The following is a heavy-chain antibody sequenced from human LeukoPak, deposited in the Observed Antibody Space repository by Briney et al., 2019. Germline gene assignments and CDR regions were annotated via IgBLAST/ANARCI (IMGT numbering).Heavy chain of an antibody. CDR3: ARVARDAFDI. D-gene: IGHD5-12*01. CDR2: IYYTGST. J-gene: IGHJ3*02. V-gene: IGHV4-30-4*01. CDR1: GGSISSGDYY. Sequence: TLSLTINVSGGSISSGDYYWSWIRQPPGKGLEWIGYIYYTGSTYYNPSLKSRVTISVVTSKIQFSLKLSSVTAADTAVYYCARVARDAFDIWGQGTMVTVSS.